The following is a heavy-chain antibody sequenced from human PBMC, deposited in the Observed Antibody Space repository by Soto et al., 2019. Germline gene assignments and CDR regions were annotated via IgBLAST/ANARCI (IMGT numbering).Heavy chain of an antibody. J-gene: IGHJ4*02. CDR1: GYTFTGYY. Sequence: ASVKVSCKASGYTFTGYYMHWVRQAPGQGLEWMGWINPNSGGTNYAQKFQGWVTMTRDTSSSTAYMELSRLRSDDTAVYYCARMGGGIGDRRYYFDFWGQGTLVTVSS. CDR2: INPNSGGT. V-gene: IGHV1-2*04. CDR3: ARMGGGIGDRRYYFDF. D-gene: IGHD3-16*01.